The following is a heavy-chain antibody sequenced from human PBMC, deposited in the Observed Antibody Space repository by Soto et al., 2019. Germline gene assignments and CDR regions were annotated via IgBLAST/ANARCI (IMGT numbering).Heavy chain of an antibody. CDR2: ISYSGST. V-gene: IGHV4-59*01. Sequence: SETLSLTCTVSGGSISSYDWIWIRQPPGKGLEWIGYISYSGSTDYNPSLKSRVTILVDTTKNQFSLKLSSVTAADTAVYYCARVGGYPLGAFDIWGQGTMVTVSS. J-gene: IGHJ3*02. D-gene: IGHD5-12*01. CDR3: ARVGGYPLGAFDI. CDR1: GGSISSYD.